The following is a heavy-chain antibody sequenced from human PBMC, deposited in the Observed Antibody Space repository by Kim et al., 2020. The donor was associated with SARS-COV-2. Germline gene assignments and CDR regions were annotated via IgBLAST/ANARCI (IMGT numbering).Heavy chain of an antibody. CDR1: GFTFSSYG. CDR2: IWYDATNK. D-gene: IGHD5-12*01. V-gene: IGHV3-33*06. Sequence: GGSLRLSCAASGFTFSSYGMHWVRQTPGKGLEWLAVIWYDATNKYYGDSVKGRFTISRDNSKNTLYLQMNSLRADDTAVYYCAKAGGGGNNWRGVVWYFGLWGRGTLVSVSS. CDR3: AKAGGGGNNWRGVVWYFGL. J-gene: IGHJ2*01.